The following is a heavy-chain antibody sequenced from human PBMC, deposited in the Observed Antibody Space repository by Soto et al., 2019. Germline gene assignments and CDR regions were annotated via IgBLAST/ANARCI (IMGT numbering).Heavy chain of an antibody. Sequence: GGSLRLSCAASGFTFSSYSMNWVRQAPGKGLEWVSYISSSSSTIYYADSVKGRFTISRDNAKNSLYLQMNSLRDEDTAVYYCARAWTRGYYDSSGYFQFDYWGQGTLVTVSS. CDR2: ISSSSSTI. CDR3: ARAWTRGYYDSSGYFQFDY. D-gene: IGHD3-22*01. J-gene: IGHJ4*02. CDR1: GFTFSSYS. V-gene: IGHV3-48*02.